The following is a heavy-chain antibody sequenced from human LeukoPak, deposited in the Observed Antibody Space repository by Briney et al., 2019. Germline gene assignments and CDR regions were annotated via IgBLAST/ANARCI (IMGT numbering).Heavy chain of an antibody. CDR1: GFTFNSYW. Sequence: PGGSLRLSCAASGFTFNSYWMHWVRQAPGKGLEWVSAISGSGGSTYYADSVKGRFTISRDNSKNTLYLQMNSLRAEDTAVYYCPTTVTTLFDYWGQGTLVTVSS. V-gene: IGHV3-23*01. D-gene: IGHD4-17*01. CDR2: ISGSGGST. CDR3: PTTVTTLFDY. J-gene: IGHJ4*02.